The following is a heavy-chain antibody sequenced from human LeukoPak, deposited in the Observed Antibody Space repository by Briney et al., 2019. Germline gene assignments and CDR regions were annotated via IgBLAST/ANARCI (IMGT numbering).Heavy chain of an antibody. CDR1: GYTFTSYA. D-gene: IGHD5-18*01. CDR2: INTNTGNP. J-gene: IGHJ4*02. V-gene: IGHV7-4-1*02. CDR3: ARDIRTRGYSYGYADDY. Sequence: GASVKVSCKASGYTFTSYAMNWVRQAPGQGLEWMGWINTNTGNPTYAQGFTGRFVFSLDTSVSTAYLQISSLKAEDTAVYYCARDIRTRGYSYGYADDYWGQGTLVTVSS.